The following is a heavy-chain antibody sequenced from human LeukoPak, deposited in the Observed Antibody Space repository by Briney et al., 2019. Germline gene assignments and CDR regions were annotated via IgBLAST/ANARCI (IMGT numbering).Heavy chain of an antibody. CDR1: GFTFSTYS. Sequence: PGGSLRLSCAASGFTFSTYSMNWVRQAPGKGLEWVSYISSSSSAIYYADSMKGRFTISRDNAKNSLYLQMNSLRADDTAVYYRARDPQWLPFDYWGQGTPVTVSS. CDR2: ISSSSSAI. CDR3: ARDPQWLPFDY. V-gene: IGHV3-48*01. D-gene: IGHD3-22*01. J-gene: IGHJ4*02.